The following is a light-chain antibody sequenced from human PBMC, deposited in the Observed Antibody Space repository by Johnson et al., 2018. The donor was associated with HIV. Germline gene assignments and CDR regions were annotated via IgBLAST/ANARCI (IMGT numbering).Light chain of an antibody. J-gene: IGLJ1*01. CDR2: DNN. CDR1: TSNIGNNF. V-gene: IGLV1-51*01. Sequence: QSVLTQPPSVSAAPGQKVTISCSGSTSNIGNNFVSWYQHLPGTAPKLLIYDNNKRPSGIPDRFSGSKSGTSATLGITGLQTGDEADYYFAAWDDSLKGHYVFGTGTKVTVL. CDR3: AAWDDSLKGHYV.